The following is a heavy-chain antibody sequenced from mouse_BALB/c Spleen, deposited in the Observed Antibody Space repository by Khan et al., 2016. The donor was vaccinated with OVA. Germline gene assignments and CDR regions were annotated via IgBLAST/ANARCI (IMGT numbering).Heavy chain of an antibody. D-gene: IGHD1-1*01. J-gene: IGHJ2*01. Sequence: VQLKESGPELVKPGASVKISCKASGYSFTGYFMNWVMQSHGKSLEWIGRINPHIGETFYNQKFKGKATLTVDESSSTVHMELRSLASEDSAVDYCARKNGSDFDYWGQGNTLTVSS. CDR1: GYSFTGYF. CDR3: ARKNGSDFDY. V-gene: IGHV1-20*02. CDR2: INPHIGET.